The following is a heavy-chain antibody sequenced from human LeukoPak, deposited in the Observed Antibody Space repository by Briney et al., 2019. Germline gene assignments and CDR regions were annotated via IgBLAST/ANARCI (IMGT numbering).Heavy chain of an antibody. CDR1: GFPFSSYA. CDR3: ARTYCIGSSCPGVFEY. D-gene: IGHD2-15*01. Sequence: GGSLRLSCAASGFPFSSYAMSWVRQAPGKGLEWVSVISDSGGRTYSAAFVKGRFTISRDNSKDTLYLQMNSLRAEDTAVYYCARTYCIGSSCPGVFEYWGQGTLVTVSS. V-gene: IGHV3-23*01. CDR2: ISDSGGRT. J-gene: IGHJ4*02.